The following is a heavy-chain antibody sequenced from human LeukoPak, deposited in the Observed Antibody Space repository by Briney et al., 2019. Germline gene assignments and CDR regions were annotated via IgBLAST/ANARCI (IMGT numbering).Heavy chain of an antibody. CDR1: GGSFSGYY. CDR2: INHSGGT. V-gene: IGHV4-34*01. CDR3: ARGRKKRLSTNFDY. D-gene: IGHD3-16*02. Sequence: SETLSLTCAVYGGSFSGYYWSWIRQPPGKGLEWIGEINHSGGTNYNPSLKSRVTISVDTSKNQFSLKLSSVTAADTAVYYCARGRKKRLSTNFDYWGQGTLVTVSS. J-gene: IGHJ4*02.